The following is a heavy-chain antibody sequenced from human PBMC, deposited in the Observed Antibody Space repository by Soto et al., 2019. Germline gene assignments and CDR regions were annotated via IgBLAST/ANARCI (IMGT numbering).Heavy chain of an antibody. CDR1: GGTFSSYA. Sequence: QVQLVQSGAEVKKPGSSVKVSCKASGGTFSSYAISWVRQAPGQGLEWMGGIIPIFGTANYAQKFQGRVTITADESTSTAYMELSSLRSEDTAVYYCASRDPGYGGYDWVYWFDYWGQGTLVTVSS. D-gene: IGHD5-12*01. CDR3: ASRDPGYGGYDWVYWFDY. CDR2: IIPIFGTA. J-gene: IGHJ4*02. V-gene: IGHV1-69*01.